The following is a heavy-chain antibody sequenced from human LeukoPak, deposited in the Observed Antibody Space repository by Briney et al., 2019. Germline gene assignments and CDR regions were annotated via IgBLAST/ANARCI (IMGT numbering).Heavy chain of an antibody. CDR1: GFTFSSYG. CDR2: ISYDGSNK. D-gene: IGHD3-10*01. Sequence: GSPLRLSCAASGFTFSSYGMHWVRQAPGKGLEWVAVISYDGSNKYYADSVKGRFTISRDNSKNTLYLQMNSLRAEDTAVYYCAKDLDYYGSGRILPHYWGQGTLVTVSS. CDR3: AKDLDYYGSGRILPHY. V-gene: IGHV3-30*18. J-gene: IGHJ4*02.